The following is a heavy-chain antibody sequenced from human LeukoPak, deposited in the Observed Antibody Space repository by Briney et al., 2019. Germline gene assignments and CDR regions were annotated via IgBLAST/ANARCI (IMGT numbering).Heavy chain of an antibody. D-gene: IGHD6-6*01. Sequence: ASVKVSCKASGYTFTGYYMHWVRQAPGQGLEWMGWINPNSGGTNYAQKFQGRVTMTRDTSISTAYMELSRLRSDDTAVYYCARIGSRYSSSSTAFDIWGQGTMVTVSS. CDR2: INPNSGGT. CDR1: GYTFTGYY. J-gene: IGHJ3*02. CDR3: ARIGSRYSSSSTAFDI. V-gene: IGHV1-2*02.